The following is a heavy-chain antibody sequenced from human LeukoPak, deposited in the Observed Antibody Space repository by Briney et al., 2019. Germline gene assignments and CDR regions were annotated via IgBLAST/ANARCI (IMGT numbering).Heavy chain of an antibody. J-gene: IGHJ4*02. V-gene: IGHV3-21*01. D-gene: IGHD3-9*01. CDR1: GFTFSSYS. CDR3: KQETEYEILSGKNFGQYYFDY. CDR2: ISSSGAYI. Sequence: WGSLRLSCAASGFTFSSYSMNWVRQAPGKGLELVSSISSSGAYIYYADSVKGRFTISRDNGKNSLYLQMNSLRDEDTAVFFFKQETEYEILSGKNFGQYYFDYWGQGTLVTVSS.